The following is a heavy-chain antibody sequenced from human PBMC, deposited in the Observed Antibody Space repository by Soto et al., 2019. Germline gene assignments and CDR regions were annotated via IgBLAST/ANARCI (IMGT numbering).Heavy chain of an antibody. Sequence: QVQLQESGPGLVKPSQTLSLTCTVSGGSISSGGYYWSWVRQHPGKGLEWIGYIHYSGSTYYNPSLKSRIIISVDTSKKQFSLNLSSVTAADTAVYYCASGMIVVARRPLTYWGQGTLVTVSS. CDR3: ASGMIVVARRPLTY. CDR2: IHYSGST. D-gene: IGHD3-22*01. CDR1: GGSISSGGYY. J-gene: IGHJ4*02. V-gene: IGHV4-31*03.